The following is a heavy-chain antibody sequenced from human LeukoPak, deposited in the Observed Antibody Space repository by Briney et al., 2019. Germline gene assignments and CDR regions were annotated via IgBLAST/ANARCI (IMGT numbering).Heavy chain of an antibody. J-gene: IGHJ4*02. V-gene: IGHV1-46*01. CDR2: INPSGGST. Sequence: ASVKVSCKASGYTFTSYYMHWVRQAPGQGLEWMGIINPSGGSTSYAQKFQGRVTMTRDTSTSTVYMELSSLRSEDTAVYYCARDGGRRTYSYGYVPVYWGQGTLVTVSS. D-gene: IGHD5-18*01. CDR1: GYTFTSYY. CDR3: ARDGGRRTYSYGYVPVY.